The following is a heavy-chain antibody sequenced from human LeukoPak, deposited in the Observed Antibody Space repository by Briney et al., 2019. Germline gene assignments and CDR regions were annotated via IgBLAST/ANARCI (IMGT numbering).Heavy chain of an antibody. CDR2: ISSSGSTI. CDR1: GFTFSSYE. CDR3: AKHELTGDALDL. J-gene: IGHJ3*01. Sequence: GGSLRLSCAASGFTFSSYEMNWVRQAPGKGLEWVSYISSSGSTIYYADSVKGRFTISRDNSKNTLYLQLNGLRAEDTALYYCAKHELTGDALDLWGQGTMVTVSS. V-gene: IGHV3-48*03. D-gene: IGHD7-27*01.